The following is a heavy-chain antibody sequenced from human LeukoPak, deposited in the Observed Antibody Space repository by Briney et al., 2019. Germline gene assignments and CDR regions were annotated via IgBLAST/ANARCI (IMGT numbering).Heavy chain of an antibody. CDR3: ARVFDSGSQAYFYYMDV. V-gene: IGHV4-34*01. CDR1: GGSFSGYY. J-gene: IGHJ6*03. Sequence: SETLSLTCAVYGGSFSGYYWSWIRQPPGKGLEWIGEIYHSGSTNYNPSLKSRVTISVDKSKNQFSLKLSSVTAADTAVYYCARVFDSGSQAYFYYMDVWGKGTTVTIFS. CDR2: IYHSGST. D-gene: IGHD3-10*01.